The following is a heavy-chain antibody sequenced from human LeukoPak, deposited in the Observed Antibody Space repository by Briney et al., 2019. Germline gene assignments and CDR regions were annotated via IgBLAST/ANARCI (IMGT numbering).Heavy chain of an antibody. CDR1: GFTFTTYW. CDR3: ARGEYGSGSYHIDY. Sequence: GGSLRLSCAASGFTFTTYWMSWVRQAPGKGLEWVANIKQDGTERYYVDSVKGRFTISRDNAKNSLYLQMNSLRADDTAVYFCARGEYGSGSYHIDYWGQGTLVTVSS. CDR2: IKQDGTER. V-gene: IGHV3-7*01. J-gene: IGHJ4*02. D-gene: IGHD3-10*01.